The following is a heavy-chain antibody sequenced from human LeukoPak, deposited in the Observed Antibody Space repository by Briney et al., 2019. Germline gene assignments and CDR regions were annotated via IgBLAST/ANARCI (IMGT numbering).Heavy chain of an antibody. V-gene: IGHV4-59*01. Sequence: PSETLSLTCTVSGGSISSYYWSWIRQPPGKGLEWIGYIYYSGSTNYNPSLKSRVTISVDTSKNQFSLNLSSVTAADTAVYYCARASGGDGYNFDYWGQGTLVTVSS. CDR2: IYYSGST. CDR1: GGSISSYY. J-gene: IGHJ4*02. D-gene: IGHD5-24*01. CDR3: ARASGGDGYNFDY.